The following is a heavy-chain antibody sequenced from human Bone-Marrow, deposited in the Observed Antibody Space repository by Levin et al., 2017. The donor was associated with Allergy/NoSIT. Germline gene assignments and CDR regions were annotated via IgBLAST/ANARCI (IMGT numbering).Heavy chain of an antibody. Sequence: GESLKISCKGSGFLFSNQWIAWVRQLPGKGPEWMGIIYIADSDTRYSPSFQGQVTFSADRSISTAYLEWSSLKASDTAMYYCAKTSVDTWLDPWGQGTQLAVSS. J-gene: IGHJ5*02. CDR3: AKTSVDTWLDP. CDR1: GFLFSNQW. V-gene: IGHV5-51*01. D-gene: IGHD1-1*01. CDR2: IYIADSDT.